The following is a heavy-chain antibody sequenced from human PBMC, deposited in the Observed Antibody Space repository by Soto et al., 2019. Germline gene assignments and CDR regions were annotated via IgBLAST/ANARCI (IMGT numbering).Heavy chain of an antibody. J-gene: IGHJ6*02. CDR1: GFTLTTYA. CDR3: ARGEADHYHYGMDV. Sequence: VQLLESGGGLVQPGGCLRLFCAASGFTLTTYAMSWVGQPPGKGLEWVSSMNGAGTSTSYADSVKGRFTTSRDNSKSTLFMEMNSLSAEDKAVYYCARGEADHYHYGMDVWGQGTTVIVSS. CDR2: MNGAGTST. V-gene: IGHV3-23*01. D-gene: IGHD3-10*01.